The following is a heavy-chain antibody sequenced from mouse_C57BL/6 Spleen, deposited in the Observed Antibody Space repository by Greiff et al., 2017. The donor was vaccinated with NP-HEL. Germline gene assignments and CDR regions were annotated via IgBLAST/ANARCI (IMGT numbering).Heavy chain of an antibody. Sequence: VQLQQPGAELVKPGASVKMSCKASGYTFTSYWITWVKQRPGQGLEWIGDIYPGSGSTNYNEKFKSKATLTVDTSSSTAYMQLSSLTSEDSAVYYCARSYYGSSYGGYAMDYWGQGTSVTVSS. CDR2: IYPGSGST. CDR3: ARSYYGSSYGGYAMDY. J-gene: IGHJ4*01. D-gene: IGHD1-1*01. CDR1: GYTFTSYW. V-gene: IGHV1-55*01.